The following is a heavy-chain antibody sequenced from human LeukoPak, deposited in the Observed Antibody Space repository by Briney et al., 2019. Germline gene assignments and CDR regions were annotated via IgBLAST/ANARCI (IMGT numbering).Heavy chain of an antibody. D-gene: IGHD4-17*01. V-gene: IGHV3-21*01. Sequence: GGSLRLSCAASGFTFSSYSMNWVRQAPGKGLEWVSSISSSSSYIYYADSVKGRFTISGDNAKNSLYLQMNSLRAEDTAVYYCASRAHDYGEPGGCDYWGQGALVTVSS. CDR3: ASRAHDYGEPGGCDY. CDR1: GFTFSSYS. CDR2: ISSSSSYI. J-gene: IGHJ4*02.